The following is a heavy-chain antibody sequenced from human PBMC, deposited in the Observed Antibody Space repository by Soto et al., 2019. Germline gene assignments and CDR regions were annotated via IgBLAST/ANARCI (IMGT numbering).Heavy chain of an antibody. CDR2: ISSTTNYI. CDR1: GFTFTRYS. V-gene: IGHV3-21*06. J-gene: IGHJ4*02. Sequence: VQLVESGGGLVKPGGSLRLSCAASGFTFTRYSMNWVRQAPGKGLEWVSSISSTTNYIYYEDSMKGRFTISRDNAKNSLYLEMHSLRAEDTAVYYCARESEDLTSNFDYWGQGTLVTVSS. CDR3: ARESEDLTSNFDY.